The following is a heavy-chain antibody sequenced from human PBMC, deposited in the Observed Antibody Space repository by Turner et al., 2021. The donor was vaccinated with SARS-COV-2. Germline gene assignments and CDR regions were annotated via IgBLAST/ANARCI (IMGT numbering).Heavy chain of an antibody. J-gene: IGHJ4*02. CDR1: GFTFSSYV. Sequence: QVQLVESGGGVVHPGRSLRRCCAGAGFTFSSYVMHWVRQAPGKGLAWVAVISDDGSNKYYADAVKGRFTISRDNSKYTLYLQMNSLRAEDTAVYYCAKAHGSGSYYNPFDYWGQGTLVTVSS. CDR3: AKAHGSGSYYNPFDY. D-gene: IGHD3-10*01. CDR2: ISDDGSNK. V-gene: IGHV3-30*18.